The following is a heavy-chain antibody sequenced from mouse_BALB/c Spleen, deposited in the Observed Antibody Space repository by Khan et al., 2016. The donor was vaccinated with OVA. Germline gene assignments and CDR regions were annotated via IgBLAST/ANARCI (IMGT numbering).Heavy chain of an antibody. CDR3: ARRGLRWDFDY. J-gene: IGHJ2*01. CDR1: GYTFINYW. CDR2: INPSTAYI. D-gene: IGHD1-1*01. Sequence: VQLQQSGAELAKPGASVKMSCKASGYTFINYWILWVKQRPGQGLEWIGYINPSTAYIEYNQNFKDKATLSGDNSSSTAYLQMSSLTSEDSAVYYSARRGLRWDFDYWGQGTTLTVSS. V-gene: IGHV1-7*01.